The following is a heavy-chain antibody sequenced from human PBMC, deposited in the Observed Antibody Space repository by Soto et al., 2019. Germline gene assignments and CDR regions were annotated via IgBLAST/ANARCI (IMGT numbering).Heavy chain of an antibody. Sequence: SETLSLTCTVSGGSISSGGYYWSWIRQHPGKGLEWIGYIYYSGFTYYNPSLKSRVTISVDTSKNHFSLKLSSVTAADTAVYYCARGALRYYGSGSYYNVIYRGQGTLVTV. CDR3: ARGALRYYGSGSYYNVIY. V-gene: IGHV4-31*03. CDR1: GGSISSGGYY. D-gene: IGHD3-10*01. CDR2: IYYSGFT. J-gene: IGHJ4*02.